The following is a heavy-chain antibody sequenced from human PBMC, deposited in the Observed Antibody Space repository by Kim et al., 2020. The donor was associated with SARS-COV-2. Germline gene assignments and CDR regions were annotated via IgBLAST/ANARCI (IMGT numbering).Heavy chain of an antibody. J-gene: IGHJ4*02. CDR1: GGTFSSYA. CDR2: IIPIFGTA. D-gene: IGHD2-2*01. CDR3: ARDPAHCSSTSCDPYFDY. Sequence: SVKVSCKASGGTFSSYAISWVRQAPGQGLEWMGGIIPIFGTANYAQKFQGRVTITADESTSTAYMELSSLRSEDTAVYYCARDPAHCSSTSCDPYFDYWGQGTLVTVSS. V-gene: IGHV1-69*13.